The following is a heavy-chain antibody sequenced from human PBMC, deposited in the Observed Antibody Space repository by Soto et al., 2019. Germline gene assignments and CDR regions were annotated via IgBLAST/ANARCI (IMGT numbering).Heavy chain of an antibody. J-gene: IGHJ5*02. CDR3: ARNFGPDYDFWSGYSINWFDP. CDR1: GDSISSHY. D-gene: IGHD3-3*01. CDR2: IYYSGST. V-gene: IGHV4-59*11. Sequence: SETLSLTCAVSGDSISSHYWNWVRQTPGKGLEWIGYIYYSGSTNYNPSLKSRVTISVDTSKNQFSLKLSSVTAADTAVYYCARNFGPDYDFWSGYSINWFDPWGQGTLVTVSS.